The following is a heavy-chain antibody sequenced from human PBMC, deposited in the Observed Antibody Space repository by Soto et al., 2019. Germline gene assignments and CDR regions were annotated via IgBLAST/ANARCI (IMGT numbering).Heavy chain of an antibody. J-gene: IGHJ4*02. CDR1: GFTFGSYA. CDR2: LYGNSGGI. Sequence: GGSLRLSCAASGFTFGSYAMTWVRQAPGKGLESVAGLYGNSGGIQYADSVRGRFTIFRDNSNNIVFLHMRRLRVEDTAVYYCAREGPGYSYGTYFDYWGQGTLVTVSS. D-gene: IGHD5-18*01. V-gene: IGHV3-23*01. CDR3: AREGPGYSYGTYFDY.